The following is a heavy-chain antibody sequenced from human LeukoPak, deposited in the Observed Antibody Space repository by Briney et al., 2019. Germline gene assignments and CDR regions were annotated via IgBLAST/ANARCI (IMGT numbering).Heavy chain of an antibody. V-gene: IGHV3-23*01. CDR2: ISGSGGDT. D-gene: IGHD3-10*01. CDR1: GFTFSNFL. Sequence: GGSLRLSCAASGFTFSNFLMTWVRQAPGKGPEWVSAISGSGGDTYYADSVKGRFTISRDNSKNTLYLQMNSLRAEDTAVYYCAKGSSAGRPYYFDYWGQGTLVTVSS. CDR3: AKGSSAGRPYYFDY. J-gene: IGHJ4*02.